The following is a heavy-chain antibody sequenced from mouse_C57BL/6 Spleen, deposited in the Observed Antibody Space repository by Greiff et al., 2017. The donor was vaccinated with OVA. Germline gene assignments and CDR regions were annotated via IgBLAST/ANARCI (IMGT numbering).Heavy chain of an antibody. CDR3: ARGDDGLGY. CDR1: GYAFTNYL. J-gene: IGHJ2*01. D-gene: IGHD1-1*01. V-gene: IGHV1-54*01. CDR2: INPGSGGT. Sequence: VQLQQSGAELVRPGTSVKVSCKASGYAFTNYLIEWVKQRPGQGLEWIGVINPGSGGTNYNEKFKGKATLTADKSSSTAYMQLSSLTSEDSAVYFCARGDDGLGYWGQGTTLTVSS.